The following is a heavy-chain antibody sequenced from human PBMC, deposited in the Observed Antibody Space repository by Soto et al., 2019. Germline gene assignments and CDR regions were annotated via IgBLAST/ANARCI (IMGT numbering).Heavy chain of an antibody. V-gene: IGHV1-69*06. CDR3: ACGQSWGLGELSFDY. CDR2: IIPIFGTA. CDR1: GGTFSSYA. Sequence: QVQLVQSGAEVKKPGSSVKVSCKASGGTFSSYAISWVRQAPEQGLEWKGGIIPIFGTANYAQKFQARVTITGDKSRSTAYMELSSLKSEDTAVYYCACGQSWGLGELSFDYWGQGTLVTVSS. D-gene: IGHD3-16*02. J-gene: IGHJ4*02.